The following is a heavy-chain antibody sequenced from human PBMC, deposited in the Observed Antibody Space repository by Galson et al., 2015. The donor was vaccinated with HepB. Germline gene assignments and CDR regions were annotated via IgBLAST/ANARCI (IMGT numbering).Heavy chain of an antibody. V-gene: IGHV3-21*01. D-gene: IGHD2-2*01. J-gene: IGHJ4*02. CDR3: ARWGYCSSTSCYAGF. CDR2: ISSSSSYI. Sequence: SLRLSCAASGFTFSSYSMNWVRQAPGKGLEWVSSISSSSSYIYYADSVKGRFTISRDNAKNSLYLQMNSLRAEDTAVYYCARWGYCSSTSCYAGFWGQGTLVTVSS. CDR1: GFTFSSYS.